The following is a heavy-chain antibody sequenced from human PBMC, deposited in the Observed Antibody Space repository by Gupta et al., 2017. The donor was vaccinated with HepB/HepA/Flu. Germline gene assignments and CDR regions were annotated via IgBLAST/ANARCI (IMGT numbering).Heavy chain of an antibody. Sequence: EVQLVESGGGVVQPGGSLRLSCAASGFNFDDYVMHWVRQAPGKGLEWVSLISGDAFTTYYADSLRGRFTISRDNSRNALYLQLNSLNTEDTALYYRAKDIKRRGYRYQNELRSYYFYAMDVWGPGTTVTVSS. CDR2: ISGDAFTT. CDR3: AKDIKRRGYRYQNELRSYYFYAMDV. V-gene: IGHV3-43*02. D-gene: IGHD5-18*01. J-gene: IGHJ6*02. CDR1: GFNFDDYV.